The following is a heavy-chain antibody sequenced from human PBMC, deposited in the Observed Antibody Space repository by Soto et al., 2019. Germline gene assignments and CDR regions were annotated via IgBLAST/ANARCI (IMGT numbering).Heavy chain of an antibody. CDR3: ATLWFGEGNY. CDR2: IYYSGST. J-gene: IGHJ4*02. D-gene: IGHD3-10*01. V-gene: IGHV4-39*01. CDR1: GGYISSRSYY. Sequence: QLQLQESGPGLVKPSETLSLTCTVSGGYISSRSYYWGWIRPPPGKGLEWIGSIYYSGSTYYNPSLKSRVTLAVDTFKHQYSLKLSSVTAADTAVYYCATLWFGEGNYWCQGTLVTVSS.